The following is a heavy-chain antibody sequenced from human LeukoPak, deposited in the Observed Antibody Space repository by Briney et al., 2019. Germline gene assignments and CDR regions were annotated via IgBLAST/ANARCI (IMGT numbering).Heavy chain of an antibody. D-gene: IGHD5-24*01. Sequence: GGSLRLSCAASGFTFSSYAMHWVRQAPGKGLEWVAVISYDGSNKYYADSVKGRFTISRDNSKNTLYLQMNSLRAEDTAVYYCARDPKRWLQLGNWFDPWGQGTLVTVSS. CDR3: ARDPKRWLQLGNWFDP. CDR1: GFTFSSYA. V-gene: IGHV3-30*04. CDR2: ISYDGSNK. J-gene: IGHJ5*02.